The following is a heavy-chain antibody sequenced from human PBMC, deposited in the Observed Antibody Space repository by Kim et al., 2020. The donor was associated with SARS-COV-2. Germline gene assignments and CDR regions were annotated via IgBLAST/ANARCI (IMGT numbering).Heavy chain of an antibody. D-gene: IGHD6-6*01. CDR1: GYTFTGYY. CDR3: ARGPSSIAARPLREPYYYYGMDV. J-gene: IGHJ6*02. V-gene: IGHV1-2*06. Sequence: ASVKVSCKASGYTFTGYYMHWVRQAPGQGLEWMGRINPNSGGTNYAQKFQGRVTMTRDTSISTAYMELSRLRSDDTAVYYCARGPSSIAARPLREPYYYYGMDVWGQGTTVTVSS. CDR2: INPNSGGT.